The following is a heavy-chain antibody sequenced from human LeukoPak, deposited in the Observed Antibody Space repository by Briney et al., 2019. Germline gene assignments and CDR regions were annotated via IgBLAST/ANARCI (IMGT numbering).Heavy chain of an antibody. Sequence: GGSLRLSCAASGFTFSSYSVNWVRQAPGKGLEWVSSISSSSSYIYYADSVKGRFTISRDNAKNSLYLQMNSLGAEDTAVYYCARVGGGNAYYFDYWGQGTLVTVSS. V-gene: IGHV3-21*01. CDR1: GFTFSSYS. J-gene: IGHJ4*02. D-gene: IGHD2-15*01. CDR2: ISSSSSYI. CDR3: ARVGGGNAYYFDY.